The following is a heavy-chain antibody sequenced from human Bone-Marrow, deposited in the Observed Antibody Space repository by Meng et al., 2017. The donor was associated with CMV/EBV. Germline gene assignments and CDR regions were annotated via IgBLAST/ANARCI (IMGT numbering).Heavy chain of an antibody. CDR1: GGSISGYY. CDR3: ATQKKPLYEDGSESYFIFDY. J-gene: IGHJ4*02. D-gene: IGHD3-10*01. V-gene: IGHV4-34*01. CDR2: IYHSGST. Sequence: SESLSLTCAVYGGSISGYYWSWIRQTPGKGLEWIGDIYHSGSTNYNPSLKSRVTISVDKSKNRFSLNLSSVTAADTAVYSFATQKKPLYEDGSESYFIFDYGCQGTLVTVSS.